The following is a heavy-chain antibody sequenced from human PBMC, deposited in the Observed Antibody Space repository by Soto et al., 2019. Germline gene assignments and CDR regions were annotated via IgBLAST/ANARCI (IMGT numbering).Heavy chain of an antibody. D-gene: IGHD3-3*01. Sequence: PGESLKIPCKGSGYSFTNYWIGRVRQMPGKGLEWMGMIYPDDSDTKYSPSFQGQVTFSADKSINTAYLQWSSLKASDTAIYYCARLEWLSLAAWFDPWGQGTLVTVSS. V-gene: IGHV5-51*01. CDR2: IYPDDSDT. CDR1: GYSFTNYW. J-gene: IGHJ5*02. CDR3: ARLEWLSLAAWFDP.